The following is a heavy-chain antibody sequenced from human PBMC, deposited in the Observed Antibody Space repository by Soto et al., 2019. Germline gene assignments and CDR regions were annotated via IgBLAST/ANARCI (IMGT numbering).Heavy chain of an antibody. CDR2: INAGNGNT. CDR3: ARGANLYYDFWSGYVY. Sequence: ASVKVSCKAAGYTFISYAMHWVRRAPGQRLKWMGWINAGNGNTKYSQKFQGRVTITRDTSASTAYMELSSLRSEDTAVYYCARGANLYYDFWSGYVYWGQGTLVTVSS. D-gene: IGHD3-3*01. J-gene: IGHJ4*02. CDR1: GYTFISYA. V-gene: IGHV1-3*01.